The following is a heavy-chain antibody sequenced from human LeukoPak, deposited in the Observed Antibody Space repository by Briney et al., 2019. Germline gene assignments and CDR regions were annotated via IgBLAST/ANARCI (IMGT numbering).Heavy chain of an antibody. CDR2: IYYIGRT. CDR1: GGSINSYY. D-gene: IGHD6-13*01. J-gene: IGHJ4*02. Sequence: SETLSLTCSVSGGSINSYYWSWIRQPPGKGLEWIGSIYYIGRTNYNPSLKSRVTLSVDTSKNQFSLKLTSVTAADTAVYYCARGSSHFDYWGQGILVTVSS. V-gene: IGHV4-59*01. CDR3: ARGSSHFDY.